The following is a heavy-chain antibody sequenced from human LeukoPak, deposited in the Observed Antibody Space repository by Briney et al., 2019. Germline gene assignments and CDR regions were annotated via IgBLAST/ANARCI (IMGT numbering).Heavy chain of an antibody. CDR3: AKDNSGNDAFDI. Sequence: PGGSLRLSCAASGFTFSSYAMSWVRQAPGKGLGWVSAISGSGGSTYYADSVKGRFTISGDNSKNTLYLQMNSLRAEDTAVYYCAKDNSGNDAFDIWGQGTMVTVSS. CDR1: GFTFSSYA. V-gene: IGHV3-23*01. J-gene: IGHJ3*02. CDR2: ISGSGGST. D-gene: IGHD6-19*01.